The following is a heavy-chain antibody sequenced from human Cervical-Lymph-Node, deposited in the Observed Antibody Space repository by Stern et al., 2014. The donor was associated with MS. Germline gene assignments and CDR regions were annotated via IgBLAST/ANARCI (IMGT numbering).Heavy chain of an antibody. D-gene: IGHD4-17*01. J-gene: IGHJ4*02. CDR3: ATSGGRRGDFRDY. CDR1: GGSVSTYNYY. V-gene: IGHV4-61*02. CDR2: IYASGNT. Sequence: QVQLQESGPGLVKPSQTLSLTCTVSGGSVSTYNYYWTWIRQPAGKGLEWIGRIYASGNTNYNPSLKGRVTISLDPSRNQFSLKRTSVTAADTAVYYCATSGGRRGDFRDYWGQGTLVTVSS.